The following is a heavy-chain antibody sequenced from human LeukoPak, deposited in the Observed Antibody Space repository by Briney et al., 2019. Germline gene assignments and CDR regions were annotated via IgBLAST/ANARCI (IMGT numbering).Heavy chain of an antibody. CDR2: IYYSGST. V-gene: IGHV4-59*01. D-gene: IGHD2/OR15-2a*01. J-gene: IGHJ4*02. CDR3: ARENSYNHYFDY. Sequence: SETLSLTCTVSGGSISSYYWSWIRQPPGKGLEWIGYIYYSGSTNYNPSLKSRVTISVDTSKNQFSLKLSSVTAADTAVYYCARENSYNHYFDYWGRGTLVTVSP. CDR1: GGSISSYY.